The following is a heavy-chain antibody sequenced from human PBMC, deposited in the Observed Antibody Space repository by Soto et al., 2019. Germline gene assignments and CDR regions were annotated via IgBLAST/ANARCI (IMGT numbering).Heavy chain of an antibody. Sequence: QLQLQESGPGLVKPSETLSLTCTVSGGSISSSSYYWGWIRQPPGKGLEWIGSIYYSGSTYYNASLRSRVTISVDTSKNLFSLKLSSGTSADTAVYYCALPLWHYDSSGYWISWGQGTLVTVSS. CDR2: IYYSGST. CDR3: ALPLWHYDSSGYWIS. J-gene: IGHJ5*02. CDR1: GGSISSSSYY. D-gene: IGHD3-22*01. V-gene: IGHV4-39*01.